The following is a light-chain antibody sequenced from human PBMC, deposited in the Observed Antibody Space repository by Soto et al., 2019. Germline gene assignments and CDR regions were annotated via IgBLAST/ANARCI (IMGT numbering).Light chain of an antibody. J-gene: IGLJ1*01. V-gene: IGLV2-8*01. Sequence: QSALAQPASVSGSPGQSITISCTGSSTDVGGNKYVSWYQQHPGKAPKLIISEVSKRPSGVPDRFSGSKSGNTASLTVSGLQAEDEADYYCTSHAGSNNYVFGTGTKVTVL. CDR2: EVS. CDR1: STDVGGNKY. CDR3: TSHAGSNNYV.